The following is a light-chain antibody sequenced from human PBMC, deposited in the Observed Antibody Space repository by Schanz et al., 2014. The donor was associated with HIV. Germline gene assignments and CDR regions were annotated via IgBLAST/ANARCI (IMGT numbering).Light chain of an antibody. V-gene: IGLV2-11*01. Sequence: SALTQPRSVSGSPGQSVTISCTGTSSDVGGYNYVSWYQQHPGKAPKLMIYDVSKRPSGVPDRFSGSKSGNTASLAISGLQSEDEADYYCAAWDVNLNGPVFGGGTKLTVL. CDR2: DVS. CDR1: SSDVGGYNY. CDR3: AAWDVNLNGPV. J-gene: IGLJ2*01.